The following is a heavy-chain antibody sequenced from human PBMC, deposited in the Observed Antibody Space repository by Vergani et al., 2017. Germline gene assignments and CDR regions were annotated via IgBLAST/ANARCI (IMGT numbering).Heavy chain of an antibody. CDR1: GFTFSGSY. CDR3: ARDQVYGVQCGGDI. CDR2: IMTNGLTE. V-gene: IGHV3-11*04. J-gene: IGHJ4*02. D-gene: IGHD2-21*02. Sequence: QVQLVESGGGLVKPGGSLRLSCAASGFTFSGSYMTWIRQAPGKGLEWIAYIMTNGLTEYYADSGKGRFTISRDNAKKSVYLEKTRLRLDDTAVYFCARDQVYGVQCGGDIWGQGALGTVSS.